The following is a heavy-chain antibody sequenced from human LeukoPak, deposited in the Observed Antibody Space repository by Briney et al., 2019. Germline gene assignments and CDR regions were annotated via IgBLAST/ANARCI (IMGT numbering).Heavy chain of an antibody. CDR3: ARRQYSGYDFDF. D-gene: IGHD5-12*01. V-gene: IGHV5-51*01. CDR1: GYTFTNYW. CDR2: ISPGDSDT. J-gene: IGHJ4*02. Sequence: GESLKISCKGSGYTFTNYWIGWVRQMPGKGLEWMGIISPGDSDTRYSPSFQGQVTVSADKSISTAYLQWNTLEASDTAMYYCARRQYSGYDFDFWGQGTLVTVSS.